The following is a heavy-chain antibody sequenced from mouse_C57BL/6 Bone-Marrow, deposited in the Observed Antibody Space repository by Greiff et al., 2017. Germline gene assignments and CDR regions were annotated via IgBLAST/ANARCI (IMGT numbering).Heavy chain of an antibody. J-gene: IGHJ3*01. CDR1: GFTFSSYG. D-gene: IGHD1-1*01. V-gene: IGHV5-6*02. Sequence: EVMLVESGGDLVKPGGSLKLSCAASGFTFSSYGMSWVRQTPDKRLEWVATISSGGSYTYYPDSVKGRFTISRDNAKNTLYLQMSSLKSEDTAMYYCARRGDYGEFAYWGQGTLVTVSA. CDR2: ISSGGSYT. CDR3: ARRGDYGEFAY.